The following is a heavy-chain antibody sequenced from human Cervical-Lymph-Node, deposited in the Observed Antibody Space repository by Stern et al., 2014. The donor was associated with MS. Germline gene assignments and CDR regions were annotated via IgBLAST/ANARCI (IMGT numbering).Heavy chain of an antibody. J-gene: IGHJ3*02. CDR3: ARVAQSLLDAFDI. CDR1: GGSITSGGYY. Sequence: QLQLQESGPGLVKPSQTLSLTCTVSGGSITSGGYYWSWIRQHPGKGLEWIVNIYYSVKTYYNPSLKSRVTISVDTSEKQFSLKLRSVTAADTAVYYCARVAQSLLDAFDIWGQGTMVTVSS. CDR2: IYYSVKT. V-gene: IGHV4-31*03.